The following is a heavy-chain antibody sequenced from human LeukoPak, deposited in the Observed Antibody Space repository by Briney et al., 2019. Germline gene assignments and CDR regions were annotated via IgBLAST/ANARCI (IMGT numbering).Heavy chain of an antibody. CDR3: AKVMTYYFDTSGLRGAFDI. Sequence: SGGSLRLSCVATGLSFNTYAMTWVRQAPGKGLECVSGISGSGETIYYVDSVKGRFTISRDNSKNTLYLQMNSLRAEDTAVYYCAKVMTYYFDTSGLRGAFDIWGHGTLVTVSS. V-gene: IGHV3-23*01. D-gene: IGHD3-22*01. CDR2: ISGSGETI. J-gene: IGHJ3*02. CDR1: GLSFNTYA.